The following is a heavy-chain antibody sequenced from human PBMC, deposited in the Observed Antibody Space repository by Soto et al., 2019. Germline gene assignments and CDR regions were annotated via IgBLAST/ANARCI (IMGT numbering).Heavy chain of an antibody. V-gene: IGHV3-48*01. Sequence: GGSLRLSCAASGFTFSTYGMSWVRQAPGKGLEWVSYIDGSGSPIYYAASVKGRFTVSRDNANNTLYLQMNSLRAEDTAVYYCAKETFTVTTRGAFDIWGQGTMVTV. D-gene: IGHD4-17*01. CDR1: GFTFSTYG. CDR2: IDGSGSPI. CDR3: AKETFTVTTRGAFDI. J-gene: IGHJ3*02.